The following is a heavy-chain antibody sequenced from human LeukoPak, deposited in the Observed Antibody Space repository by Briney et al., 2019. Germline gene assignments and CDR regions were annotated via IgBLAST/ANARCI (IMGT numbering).Heavy chain of an antibody. V-gene: IGHV1-2*02. CDR3: ARVLTPSSSWTNWFDP. D-gene: IGHD6-13*01. CDR1: GYTFTGYY. Sequence: GASVKVSCKASGYTFTGYYMHWVRQAPGQGLEWMGWINPNSGGTNYAQKFQGRVTMTRDTSISTAYMELSRLRSDGAAVYYCARVLTPSSSWTNWFDPWGQGTLVTVSS. J-gene: IGHJ5*02. CDR2: INPNSGGT.